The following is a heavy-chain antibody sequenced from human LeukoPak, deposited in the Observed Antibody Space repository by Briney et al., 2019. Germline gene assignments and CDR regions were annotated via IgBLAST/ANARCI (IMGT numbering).Heavy chain of an antibody. J-gene: IGHJ6*03. CDR2: ISSSGSTI. Sequence: GGSLRLSCAASGFTFSDYYMNWIRQAPGKGLEWVSYISSSGSTIYYADSVKGRFTISRDNAKNSLYLQMNSLRAEDTTVYSCARVRGGYYYASYMDVWGKGTTVTVSS. V-gene: IGHV3-11*04. CDR1: GFTFSDYY. CDR3: ARVRGGYYYASYMDV. D-gene: IGHD3-10*01.